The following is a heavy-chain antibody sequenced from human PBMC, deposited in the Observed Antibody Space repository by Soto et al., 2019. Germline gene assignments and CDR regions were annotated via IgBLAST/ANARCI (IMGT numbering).Heavy chain of an antibody. V-gene: IGHV4-34*01. CDR3: ASGNWFDP. CDR2: INHSGST. CDR1: GGSFSGYY. Sequence: PSETLSLTCAVYGGSFSGYYWSWIRQPPGKGLEWIGEINHSGSTNYNPSLKSRVTISVDTSKNQFSLKLSSVTAADMAVYYCASGNWFDPWGQGTLVTVSS. J-gene: IGHJ5*02.